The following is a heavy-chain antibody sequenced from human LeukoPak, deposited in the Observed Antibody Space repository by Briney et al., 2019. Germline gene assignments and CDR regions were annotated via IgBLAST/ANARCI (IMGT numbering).Heavy chain of an antibody. J-gene: IGHJ4*02. CDR2: ISSDGGST. CDR3: AREGHGKNYGFDY. Sequence: GESLRLSCAASGFTFNTYCIHWVRQAPGKGLEFVSTISSDGGSTSYGNSVKGRFTISRDNSKNTLYLQMGSLRAEDMAVYYCAREGHGKNYGFDYWGQGILVTVSS. V-gene: IGHV3-64*01. CDR1: GFTFNTYC. D-gene: IGHD3-10*01.